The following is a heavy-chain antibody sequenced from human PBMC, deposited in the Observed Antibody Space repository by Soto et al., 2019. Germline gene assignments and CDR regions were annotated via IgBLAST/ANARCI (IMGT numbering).Heavy chain of an antibody. Sequence: SVKVSCKASGGTFSSYAISWVRQAPGQGLEWMGGIIHIFGTANYAQKFQGRVTMTRNTSIRTAYMELSSLRSEDTAVYYCARLGFDFDWLVGDYYGMDVWGQGTTVTVSS. CDR3: ARLGFDFDWLVGDYYGMDV. D-gene: IGHD3-9*01. J-gene: IGHJ6*02. CDR2: IIHIFGTA. V-gene: IGHV1-69*05. CDR1: GGTFSSYA.